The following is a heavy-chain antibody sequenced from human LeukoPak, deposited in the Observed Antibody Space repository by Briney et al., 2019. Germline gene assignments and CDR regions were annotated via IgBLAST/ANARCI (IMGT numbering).Heavy chain of an antibody. CDR1: GYTFTGYY. V-gene: IGHV1-46*01. J-gene: IGHJ4*02. Sequence: ASVKVSCKASGYTFTGYYIHWVRQAPGQGLEWVGIVESRDGSTSLAQKFQGRFTLTRDTSTNTVYMEVSSLRSEDTAVYDCAREEPGGLFDYWGQGTLVTVSS. CDR2: VESRDGST. D-gene: IGHD3-16*01. CDR3: AREEPGGLFDY.